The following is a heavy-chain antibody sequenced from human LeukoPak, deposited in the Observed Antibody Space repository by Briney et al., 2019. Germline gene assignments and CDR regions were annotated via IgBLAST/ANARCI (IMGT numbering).Heavy chain of an antibody. CDR1: GFTFSSYA. Sequence: GGSLRLSCAASGFTFSSYAMSWVRQAPGKGLGWVSAISGSGGSTYYADSVKGRFTISRDNSKNTLYLQMNSLRAEDTAVYYCAKDLSHYYDSSGYSFPAAWGQGTLVTVSS. CDR2: ISGSGGST. V-gene: IGHV3-23*01. J-gene: IGHJ4*02. D-gene: IGHD3-22*01. CDR3: AKDLSHYYDSSGYSFPAA.